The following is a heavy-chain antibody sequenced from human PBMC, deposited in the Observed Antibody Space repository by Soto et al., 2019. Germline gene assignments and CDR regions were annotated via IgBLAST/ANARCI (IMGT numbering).Heavy chain of an antibody. Sequence: SESLSLTCTVSGGSISSSGDYWGWIRQPPGKGLEWIGSIYYSGSTYYNPSLKSRVTISVDTSKNQFSLKLSSVTAADTAVYYCARHQYSSSGDYYMDVWGKGTTVTVSS. CDR2: IYYSGST. CDR1: GGSISSSGDY. CDR3: ARHQYSSSGDYYMDV. V-gene: IGHV4-39*01. J-gene: IGHJ6*03. D-gene: IGHD6-13*01.